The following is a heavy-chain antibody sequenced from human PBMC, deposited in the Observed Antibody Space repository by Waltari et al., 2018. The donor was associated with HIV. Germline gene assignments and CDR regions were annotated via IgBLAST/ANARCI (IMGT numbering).Heavy chain of an antibody. Sequence: QVQLVQSGAEVKKPGASVKVSCRASGNTFTAYYIHWVRQAPGQGLEWMGGINSNSGGTNSALKFQGRVTMTRDTSIRTAYMELTRLRSDDTAVYYCARGFSWLGEFDLWGRGTLVTVSS. CDR2: INSNSGGT. CDR3: ARGFSWLGEFDL. J-gene: IGHJ2*01. D-gene: IGHD3-10*01. CDR1: GNTFTAYY. V-gene: IGHV1-2*02.